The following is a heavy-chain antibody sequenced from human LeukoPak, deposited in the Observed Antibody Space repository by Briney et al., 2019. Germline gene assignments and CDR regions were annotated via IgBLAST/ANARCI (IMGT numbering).Heavy chain of an antibody. CDR1: GGSISSGSYY. Sequence: SETLSLTCTVSGGSISSGSYYWSWIRQPAGKGLEWIGRIYTSGSTNYNPSLKSRVTISVDTSKNQFSLKLSSVTAADTAVYYCARNHYRTNGVCYYFDYWGQGTLVTVSS. J-gene: IGHJ4*02. CDR3: ARNHYRTNGVCYYFDY. CDR2: IYTSGST. D-gene: IGHD2-8*01. V-gene: IGHV4-61*02.